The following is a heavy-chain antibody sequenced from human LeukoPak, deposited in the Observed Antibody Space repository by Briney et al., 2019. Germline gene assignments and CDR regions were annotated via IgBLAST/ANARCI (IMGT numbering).Heavy chain of an antibody. J-gene: IGHJ4*02. CDR3: ASWPFYYGKSGYDY. CDR2: IYYSGST. CDR1: GFTVSSNY. V-gene: IGHV4-39*07. D-gene: IGHD3-22*01. Sequence: GSLRLSCAASGFTVSSNYMSWIRQPPGKGLEWIGSIYYSGSTYYNPSLKSRVTISVDKSKNQFSLKMNSVTAPDTAVYYCASWPFYYGKSGYDYWGQGTLVTVSS.